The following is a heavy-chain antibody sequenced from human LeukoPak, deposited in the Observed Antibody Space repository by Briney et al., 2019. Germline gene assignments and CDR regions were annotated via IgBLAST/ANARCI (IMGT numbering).Heavy chain of an antibody. J-gene: IGHJ4*02. CDR3: ARSGGELFDY. V-gene: IGHV5-51*01. D-gene: IGHD1-7*01. Sequence: GESLKISCKGSGYSFTTYWIGWVRQMPGKGLGWVGVIYPSDSDTRYSPSFQGQVTISADKSISTAYLQWSSLKASDTAMYYCARSGGELFDYWGQGTLVTVSS. CDR2: IYPSDSDT. CDR1: GYSFTTYW.